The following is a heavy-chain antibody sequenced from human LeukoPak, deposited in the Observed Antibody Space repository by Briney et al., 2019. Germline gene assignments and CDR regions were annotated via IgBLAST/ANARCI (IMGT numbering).Heavy chain of an antibody. CDR3: AKDAYGSGDGVSDY. V-gene: IGHV3-23*01. D-gene: IGHD3-10*01. CDR1: GFPFISYA. CDR2: ISGSGRST. Sequence: PGGSLRLSCAASGFPFISYAMTWVRQAPGKGLEWVSSISGSGRSTYFADSVKGRFTISRDNSKNTLFLQMNSLRAEDTAVYYCAKDAYGSGDGVSDYWGQGTLVTVSS. J-gene: IGHJ4*02.